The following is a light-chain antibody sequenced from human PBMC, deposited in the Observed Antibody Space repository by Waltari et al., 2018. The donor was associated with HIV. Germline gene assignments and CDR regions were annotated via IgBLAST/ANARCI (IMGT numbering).Light chain of an antibody. CDR3: QQYGGLPPMN. Sequence: EIVLTHSPDTLSLSPGERPTLSCRASQTVTSNYLAWYQQKPGQAPRRLIYGASTRATGIPDRFSGSGSGTDFTLTISRLEPEDFAVYYCQQYGGLPPMNFGQGTRLEIK. J-gene: IGKJ5*01. CDR1: QTVTSNY. V-gene: IGKV3-20*01. CDR2: GAS.